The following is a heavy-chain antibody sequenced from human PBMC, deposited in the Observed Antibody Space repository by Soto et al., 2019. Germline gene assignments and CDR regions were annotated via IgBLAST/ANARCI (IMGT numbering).Heavy chain of an antibody. CDR2: INHSGST. CDR1: GGSFSGYY. D-gene: IGHD3-10*01. CDR3: ARRLLWFGELFDAFDI. V-gene: IGHV4-34*01. J-gene: IGHJ3*02. Sequence: ASETLSLTCAVYGGSFSGYYWSWIRQPPGKGLEWIGEINHSGSTNYNPSLKSRVTISVDTSKNQFSLKLSSVTAADTAVYYCARRLLWFGELFDAFDIWGQGTMGTVSS.